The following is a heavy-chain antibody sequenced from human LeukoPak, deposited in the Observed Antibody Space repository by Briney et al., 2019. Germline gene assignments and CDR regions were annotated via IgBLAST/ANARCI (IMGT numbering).Heavy chain of an antibody. Sequence: GRSLRLSCAASGFTFSSYAMHWVRQAPGKGLEWVAVISYDGSNKYYADSVKGRFTISRDNSKNTLYLQMNSLRAEDTAVYYCAKDLGYCSSTSCNRAGGMDVWGQGTTVTVSS. D-gene: IGHD2-2*01. CDR1: GFTFSSYA. CDR3: AKDLGYCSSTSCNRAGGMDV. CDR2: ISYDGSNK. V-gene: IGHV3-30-3*01. J-gene: IGHJ6*02.